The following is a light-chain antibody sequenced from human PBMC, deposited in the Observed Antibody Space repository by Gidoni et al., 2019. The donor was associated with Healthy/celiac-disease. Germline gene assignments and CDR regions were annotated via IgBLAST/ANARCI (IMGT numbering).Light chain of an antibody. CDR3: QQYDNLPIT. CDR1: QDISTY. V-gene: IGKV1-33*01. CDR2: DAS. J-gene: IGKJ5*01. Sequence: IQMTHPPSSLSASVGDRVTITCQASQDISTYLNWYQQKPGKAPKLLIYDASNLETGVPSRFSGSGSGTDFTFTISSLQPEDIATYYCQQYDNLPITFGRGTRLEIK.